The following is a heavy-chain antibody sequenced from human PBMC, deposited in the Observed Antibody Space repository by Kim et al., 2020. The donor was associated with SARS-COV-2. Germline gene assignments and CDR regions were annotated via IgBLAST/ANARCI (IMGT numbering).Heavy chain of an antibody. D-gene: IGHD3-10*01. V-gene: IGHV5-10-1*01. CDR1: GYYFSAYF. J-gene: IGHJ6*02. Sequence: GESLKISCKTSGYYFSAYFIAWVRQMSGGGLEWMGRIDPTDSYTNYSPSFQGHVTLSGDKSINTAFLQWTGLRASDTAIYYCARQVRGGGMDVWGRGTLVTVSS. CDR3: ARQVRGGGMDV. CDR2: IDPTDSYT.